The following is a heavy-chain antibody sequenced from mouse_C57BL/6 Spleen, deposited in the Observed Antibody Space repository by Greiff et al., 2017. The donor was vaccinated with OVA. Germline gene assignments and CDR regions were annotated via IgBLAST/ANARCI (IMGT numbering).Heavy chain of an antibody. D-gene: IGHD1-1*01. V-gene: IGHV14-1*01. J-gene: IGHJ2*01. CDR2: IDPEDGDT. CDR3: TTCTTVVATDFDY. Sequence: EVQLQQSGAELVRPGASVKLSCKASGFNIKDYYMHWVKQRPEQGLEWIGRIDPEDGDTEYAPKFQGKATMTVDTSSNTAYLQLSSLTSEDTAVEYCTTCTTVVATDFDYWGQGTTLTVSS. CDR1: GFNIKDYY.